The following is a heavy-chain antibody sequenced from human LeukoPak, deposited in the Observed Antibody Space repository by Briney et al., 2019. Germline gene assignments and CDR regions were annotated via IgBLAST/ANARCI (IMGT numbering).Heavy chain of an antibody. CDR3: ARTNIVVVPAAMSNYYYYYMDV. Sequence: SETLSLTCAVYGGSFSGYYWSWIRQPPGKGLEWIGEINHSGSTNYNPSLKSRVTMSVDTSKNQFSLKLSSVTAADTAVYYCARTNIVVVPAAMSNYYYYYMDVWGKGTTVTVSS. V-gene: IGHV4-34*01. CDR2: INHSGST. CDR1: GGSFSGYY. D-gene: IGHD2-2*01. J-gene: IGHJ6*03.